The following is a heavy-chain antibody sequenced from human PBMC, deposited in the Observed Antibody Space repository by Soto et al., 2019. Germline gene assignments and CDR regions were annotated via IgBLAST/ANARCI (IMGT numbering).Heavy chain of an antibody. J-gene: IGHJ4*02. D-gene: IGHD5-18*01. CDR2: IYYSGST. V-gene: IGHV4-39*01. CDR3: ARRIQLWSGDYFDY. CDR1: CGSIISSSYY. Sequence: PSETLSLTCTVSCGSIISSSYYWGWIRQPPGKGLEWIGSIYYSGSTYYNPSLKSRVTISVDTSKNQFSLKLSSVTAADAAVYYCARRIQLWSGDYFDYWGQGTLVTVSS.